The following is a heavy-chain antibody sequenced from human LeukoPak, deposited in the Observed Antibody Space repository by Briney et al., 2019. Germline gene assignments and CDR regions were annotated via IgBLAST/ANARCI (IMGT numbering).Heavy chain of an antibody. Sequence: GGSLRLSCAASGFTFSSYSMNWVRQAPGKGLEWVSSISSSSSYIYYADSVKGRFTISRDNAKNPLYLQMNSLRAEDTAVYYCARDSSWHVPVPENPVAFDYWGQGTLVTVSS. CDR3: ARDSSWHVPVPENPVAFDY. D-gene: IGHD6-13*01. J-gene: IGHJ4*02. CDR1: GFTFSSYS. CDR2: ISSSSSYI. V-gene: IGHV3-21*01.